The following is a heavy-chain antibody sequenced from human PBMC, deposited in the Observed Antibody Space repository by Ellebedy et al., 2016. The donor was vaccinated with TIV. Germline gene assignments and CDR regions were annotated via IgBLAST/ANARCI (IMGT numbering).Heavy chain of an antibody. CDR2: ISNDGNKK. J-gene: IGHJ5*02. CDR3: AKEGYYYESRGHDWFDP. Sequence: GGSLRLSXVASGFVISPYAMHWVRQAPGKGLEWVAVISNDGNKKDYIDSIKGRFTISRDNSKNTVYLQMNSLRVDDTATYYCAKEGYYYESRGHDWFDPWGQGTLVTVSS. D-gene: IGHD3-22*01. V-gene: IGHV3-30*18. CDR1: GFVISPYA.